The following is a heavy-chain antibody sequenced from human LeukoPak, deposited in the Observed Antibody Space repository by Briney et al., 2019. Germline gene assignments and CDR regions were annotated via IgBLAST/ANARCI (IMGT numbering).Heavy chain of an antibody. CDR2: IYYSGST. D-gene: IGHD4-17*01. V-gene: IGHV4-59*01. J-gene: IGHJ5*02. CDR3: ARESHGDYAWFDP. CDR1: GGSISSYY. Sequence: PSETLSPTCTVSGGSISSYYWSWIRQPPGKGLEWIGYIYYSGSTNYNPSLKSRVTISVDTSKNQFSLKLSSVTAADTAVYYCARESHGDYAWFDPWGQGTLVTVSS.